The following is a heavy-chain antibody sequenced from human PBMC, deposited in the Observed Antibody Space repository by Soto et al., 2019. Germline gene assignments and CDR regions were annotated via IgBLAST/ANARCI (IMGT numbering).Heavy chain of an antibody. V-gene: IGHV1-69*13. CDR2: IIPIFGTA. CDR3: ARGRDGYNSVYYDMDV. D-gene: IGHD5-12*01. Sequence: SVKVSCKASGGTFSSYAISWVRQAPGQGLGWMGGIIPIFGTANYAQKFQGRVTITADESTSTAYMELSSLRSEDTAVYYCARGRDGYNSVYYDMDVWGQGTTVTVSS. CDR1: GGTFSSYA. J-gene: IGHJ6*02.